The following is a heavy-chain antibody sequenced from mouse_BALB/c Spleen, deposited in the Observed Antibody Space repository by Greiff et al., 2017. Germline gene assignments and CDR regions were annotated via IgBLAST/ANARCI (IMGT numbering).Heavy chain of an antibody. D-gene: IGHD2-13*01. J-gene: IGHJ4*01. CDR3: ARNGYGDGGDN. CDR2: IDPANGNT. CDR1: GFNIKDTY. V-gene: IGHV14-3*02. Sequence: EVQLQQSGAELVKPGASVKLSCTASGFNIKDTYMPWVKQRPEQGLEWIGRIDPANGNTKYDPKFQGKATITADTSSNTAYLQLSRLTSEETAVYYCARNGYGDGGDNWGQGTAVTVSS.